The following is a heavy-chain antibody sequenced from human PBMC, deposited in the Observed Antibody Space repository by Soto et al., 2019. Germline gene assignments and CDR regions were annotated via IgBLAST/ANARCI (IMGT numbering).Heavy chain of an antibody. J-gene: IGHJ4*02. CDR1: GGSISSRSYY. CDR3: ARHWWSSGSYLVFDS. V-gene: IGHV4-39*01. D-gene: IGHD6-19*01. CDR2: IYYSGDT. Sequence: SETLSLTCTVSGGSISSRSYYWGWVRQPPGKGLEWIGNIYYSGDTYSSPSLRSRVAISVDTSKRQFFLKLTSVTAADTALYYCARHWWSSGSYLVFDSWGQGTQVTVSS.